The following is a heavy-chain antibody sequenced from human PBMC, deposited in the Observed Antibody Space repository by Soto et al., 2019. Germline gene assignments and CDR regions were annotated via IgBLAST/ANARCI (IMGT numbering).Heavy chain of an antibody. D-gene: IGHD2-15*01. Sequence: SDTLSLTCTVSGLSIISSRYYWGWIRQPPGKGLEWIGSIYYSGSTYYNPSLKSRVTISVDTSKNQFSLKLSSVAAADTAVYYCASTIVVVVAAIIDLSPFDYWGQGTLVTVSS. CDR1: GLSIISSRYY. J-gene: IGHJ4*02. CDR2: IYYSGST. V-gene: IGHV4-39*01. CDR3: ASTIVVVVAAIIDLSPFDY.